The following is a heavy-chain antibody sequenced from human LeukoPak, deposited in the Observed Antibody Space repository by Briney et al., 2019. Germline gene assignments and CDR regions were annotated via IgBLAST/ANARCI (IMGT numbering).Heavy chain of an antibody. J-gene: IGHJ4*02. Sequence: GGSLRLSCTASGFTFGDYAMSWVRQAPGKGLEWVGFIRSKAYGGTTEYAASVKGRFTISRDDSKSIAYLQMNSLRAEDTAVYYCAKDRDSSSWYRVETDPPKPDYWGQGTLVTVSS. D-gene: IGHD6-13*01. CDR3: AKDRDSSSWYRVETDPPKPDY. V-gene: IGHV3-49*04. CDR2: IRSKAYGGTT. CDR1: GFTFGDYA.